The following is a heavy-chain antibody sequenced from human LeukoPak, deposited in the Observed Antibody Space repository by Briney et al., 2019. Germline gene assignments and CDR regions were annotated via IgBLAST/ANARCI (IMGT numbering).Heavy chain of an antibody. J-gene: IGHJ2*01. D-gene: IGHD2-2*01. Sequence: PSETLSLTCTVSGGSISSNDYYWGWIRQPPGKGLEWIGSIYYSGSTYYNPSLKSRVTISVDTSKNQFSLKLSSVTAADTAVYYCARRGIVVVPAAPSPNIYWYFDLWGRGTLVTVSS. CDR3: ARRGIVVVPAAPSPNIYWYFDL. CDR1: GGSISSNDYY. V-gene: IGHV4-39*01. CDR2: IYYSGST.